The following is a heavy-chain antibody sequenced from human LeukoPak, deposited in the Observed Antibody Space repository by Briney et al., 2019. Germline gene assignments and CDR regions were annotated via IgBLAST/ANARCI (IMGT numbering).Heavy chain of an antibody. J-gene: IGHJ3*02. CDR2: INPRGGST. V-gene: IGHV1-46*01. CDR3: ARVDYYDSSGYYSDAFDI. D-gene: IGHD3-22*01. Sequence: ASVKVSRKSSVGTFSIYAISWVRQAPGQGLEWMGIINPRGGSTSYAQKFQGRVTMTRDMSTSTVYMKLSSLRSEDTAVYYCARVDYYDSSGYYSDAFDIWGQGTMVTVSS. CDR1: VGTFSIYA.